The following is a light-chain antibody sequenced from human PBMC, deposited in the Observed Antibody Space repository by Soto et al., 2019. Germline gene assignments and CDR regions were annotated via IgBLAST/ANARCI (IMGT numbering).Light chain of an antibody. J-gene: IGKJ1*01. CDR2: DAS. V-gene: IGKV3-15*01. CDR1: QSLRSS. CDR3: QQYNNWPQT. Sequence: ELVITHSEFALSLSPGERATLYCRASQSLRSSLAWYQQKPGQAPRLLIYDASTRATGIPARFSGSGSGTDFTLTISGLQSEDFAVYYCQQYNNWPQTFGQGTKVDNK.